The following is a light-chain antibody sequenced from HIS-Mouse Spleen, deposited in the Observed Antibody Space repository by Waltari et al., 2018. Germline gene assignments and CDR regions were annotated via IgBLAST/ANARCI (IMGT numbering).Light chain of an antibody. V-gene: IGLV3-10*01. CDR3: YSTDSSGNHRV. J-gene: IGLJ2*01. Sequence: SYELTQPPSVSVSPGQTARITCSGPALPNNSAYWYPKESGQAPVLVIYEDSKRPSGIPERFSGSSSGTMATLTISGAQVEDEADYYCYSTDSSGNHRVFGGGTKLTVL. CDR2: EDS. CDR1: ALPNNS.